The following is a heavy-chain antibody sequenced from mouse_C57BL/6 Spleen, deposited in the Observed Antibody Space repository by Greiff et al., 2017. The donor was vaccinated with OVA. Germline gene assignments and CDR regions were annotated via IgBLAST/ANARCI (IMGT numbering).Heavy chain of an antibody. D-gene: IGHD2-4*01. Sequence: QVQLQQSGPELVKPGASVKLSCKASGYTFTSYDINWVKQRPGQGLEWIGWISPRDGSPKYNEKFKGKATLTVDTSSSTAYMELHSLTAEDSAVYFCARGGIYYDNDGVAYWGQGTLVTVSA. CDR2: ISPRDGSP. CDR1: GYTFTSYD. CDR3: ARGGIYYDNDGVAY. V-gene: IGHV1-85*01. J-gene: IGHJ3*01.